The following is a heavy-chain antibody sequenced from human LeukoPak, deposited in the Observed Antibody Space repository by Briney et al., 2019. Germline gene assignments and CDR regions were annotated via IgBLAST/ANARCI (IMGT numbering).Heavy chain of an antibody. CDR2: ISSSGSTI. Sequence: GGFLRLSCAASGFTFSDYYMSWIRQAPGKGLEWVSYISSSGSTIYYADSVKGRFTISRDNAKNSLYLQMNSLRAEDTAVYYCARAKGIKDIVVVVAAAFDYWGQGTLVTVSS. CDR3: ARAKGIKDIVVVVAAAFDY. CDR1: GFTFSDYY. V-gene: IGHV3-11*01. J-gene: IGHJ4*02. D-gene: IGHD2-15*01.